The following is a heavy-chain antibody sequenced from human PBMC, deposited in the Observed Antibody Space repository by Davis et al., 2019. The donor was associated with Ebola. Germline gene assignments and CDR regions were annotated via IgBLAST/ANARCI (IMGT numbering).Heavy chain of an antibody. CDR3: ARDAADDYGVNFDY. J-gene: IGHJ4*02. Sequence: PSETLSLTCTVSGGSITNYYWDWIRQPPGKGLEWIGHIYFSGATKYNPSLRSRATISVDTSKNQFYLKLNSVTAAETAVYYCARDAADDYGVNFDYWGQGNLVTVSS. D-gene: IGHD4-17*01. CDR2: IYFSGAT. V-gene: IGHV4-59*01. CDR1: GGSITNYY.